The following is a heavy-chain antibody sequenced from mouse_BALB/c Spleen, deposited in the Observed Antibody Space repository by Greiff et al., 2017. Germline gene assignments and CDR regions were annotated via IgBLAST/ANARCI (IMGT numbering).Heavy chain of an antibody. D-gene: IGHD1-1*01. V-gene: IGHV1-15*01. CDR1: GYTFPDYE. J-gene: IGHJ2*01. CDR2: IDPETGGT. CDR3: TSGGTTLPLDY. Sequence: QVQLQQSGAELVRPGASVTLSCKASGYTFPDYEMHWVKQTPVHGLEWIGAIDPETGGTAYNQKFKGMATLTADKATSTAYMELRSLTSEDSAVYYCTSGGTTLPLDYWGEGTTLAVSS.